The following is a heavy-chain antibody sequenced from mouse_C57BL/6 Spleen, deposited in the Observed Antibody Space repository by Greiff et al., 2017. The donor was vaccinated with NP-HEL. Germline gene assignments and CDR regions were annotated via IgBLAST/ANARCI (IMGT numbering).Heavy chain of an antibody. D-gene: IGHD1-1*01. V-gene: IGHV2-2*01. CDR3: ARTPITTGRAYYAMDY. CDR1: GFSLTSYG. J-gene: IGHJ4*01. CDR2: IWSGGST. Sequence: QVQLKQSGPGLVQPSQSLSITCTVSGFSLTSYGVHWVRQSPGKGLEWLGVIWSGGSTDYNAAFISRLSISKDNSKSQVFFKMNSLQADDTAIYYCARTPITTGRAYYAMDYWGQGTSVTVSS.